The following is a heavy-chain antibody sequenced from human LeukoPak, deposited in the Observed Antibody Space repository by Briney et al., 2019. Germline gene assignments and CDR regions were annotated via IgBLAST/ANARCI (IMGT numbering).Heavy chain of an antibody. CDR3: AGIHLGELSSINWFDP. CDR1: GGSFSGYY. Sequence: PSETLSLTCAVNGGSFSGYYWSWIRQPPGKGLEWIGYIYYSGSTNYNPSLKSRVTISVDTSKNQFSLKLSSVTAADTAVYYCAGIHLGELSSINWFDPWGQGTLVTVSS. V-gene: IGHV4-59*01. J-gene: IGHJ5*02. CDR2: IYYSGST. D-gene: IGHD3-16*02.